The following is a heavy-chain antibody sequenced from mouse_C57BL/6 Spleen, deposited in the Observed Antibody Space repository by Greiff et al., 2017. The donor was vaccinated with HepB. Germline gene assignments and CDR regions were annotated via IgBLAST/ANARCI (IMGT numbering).Heavy chain of an antibody. Sequence: EVHLVESGPGLVKPSQSLSLTCSVTGYSITSGYYWNWIRQFPGNKLEWMGYISYDGSNNYNPSLKNRISITRDTSKNQFFLKLNSVTTEDTATYYCARDAYYSNSYDYAMDYWGQGTSVTVSS. J-gene: IGHJ4*01. CDR3: ARDAYYSNSYDYAMDY. V-gene: IGHV3-6*01. CDR2: ISYDGSN. CDR1: GYSITSGYY. D-gene: IGHD2-5*01.